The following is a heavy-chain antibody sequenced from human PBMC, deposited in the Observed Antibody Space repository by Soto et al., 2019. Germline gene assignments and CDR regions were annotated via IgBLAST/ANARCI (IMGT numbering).Heavy chain of an antibody. Sequence: GASLKISCRGSGYSFTSYWIGWVRQMPGKGLEWMGIIYPGDSDTRYSPSFQGQVTISADKSISTAYLQWSSLKASDTAMYYCATPAGEQLANYYGMDVWGQGTTVTVSS. CDR2: IYPGDSDT. CDR3: ATPAGEQLANYYGMDV. D-gene: IGHD6-6*01. V-gene: IGHV5-51*01. CDR1: GYSFTSYW. J-gene: IGHJ6*02.